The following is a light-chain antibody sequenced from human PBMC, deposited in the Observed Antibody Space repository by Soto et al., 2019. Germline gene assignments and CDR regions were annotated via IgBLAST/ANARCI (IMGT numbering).Light chain of an antibody. Sequence: QSVLTQPPSVSGAPGQRVTISCTGSSSNIGAGYDVHWYQHIPGTAPKLLIYVNSNRPSGVPDRFSGSKSGTSASLAITGLQADDEADYYCQSYDSSLGVVFGGGTKVTVL. V-gene: IGLV1-40*01. J-gene: IGLJ2*01. CDR3: QSYDSSLGVV. CDR2: VNS. CDR1: SSNIGAGYD.